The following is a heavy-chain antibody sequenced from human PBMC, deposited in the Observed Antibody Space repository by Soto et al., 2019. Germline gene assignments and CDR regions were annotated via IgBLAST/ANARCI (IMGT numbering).Heavy chain of an antibody. D-gene: IGHD6-13*01. CDR1: GYSFTSYW. J-gene: IGHJ4*02. Sequence: GESLKISCKGSGYSFTSYWIGWVRQMPGKGLEWMGIIYPGDSDTRYSPPFQGQVTISADKSISTAYLQWSSLKASDTAMYYCARQIAAAGTEFDYWGQGALVTVSS. CDR3: ARQIAAAGTEFDY. CDR2: IYPGDSDT. V-gene: IGHV5-51*01.